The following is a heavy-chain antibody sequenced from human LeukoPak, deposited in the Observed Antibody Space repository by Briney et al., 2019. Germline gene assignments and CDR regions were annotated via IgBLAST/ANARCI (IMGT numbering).Heavy chain of an antibody. CDR1: GYTFTSYY. J-gene: IGHJ4*02. CDR3: ARDPGHDTSNYGGLDF. V-gene: IGHV1-2*02. Sequence: GASVKVSCKASGYTFTSYYMHWVRQDPGQGLEWMGWINPKSGDPIYVQKFQGRVTLTRDTSIDTVYLELSSLKSDDTAVYYCARDPGHDTSNYGGLDFWGQGTLVTVSS. D-gene: IGHD4-11*01. CDR2: INPKSGDP.